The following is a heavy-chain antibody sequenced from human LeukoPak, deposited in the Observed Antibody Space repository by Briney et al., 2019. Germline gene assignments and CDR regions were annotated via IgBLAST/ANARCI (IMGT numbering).Heavy chain of an antibody. CDR3: ACRVGPGLYYYMDV. J-gene: IGHJ6*03. V-gene: IGHV3-23*01. CDR2: ISGSGGST. Sequence: AGGSLRLSCAASGFTFSSYAMSWVRQAPGKGLEWVSAISGSGGSTYYADSVKGRFTISRDNSKNTLYLQMNSLRAEDTAVYYCACRVGPGLYYYMDVWGKGTTVTVSS. D-gene: IGHD3-10*01. CDR1: GFTFSSYA.